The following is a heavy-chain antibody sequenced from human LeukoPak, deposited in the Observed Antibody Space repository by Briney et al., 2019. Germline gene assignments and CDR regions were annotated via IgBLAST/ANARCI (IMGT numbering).Heavy chain of an antibody. Sequence: GGSLRLSCAASGFTFSRFWMSWVRQAPGKGLEWVANIKEDGSEKYYVDSVKGRFTISRDNAKKSLYLQMNSLRAEDTAVYYCARDPYSPDYFPFGIDYWGQGTLVTVSS. V-gene: IGHV3-7*05. D-gene: IGHD2-21*01. CDR3: ARDPYSPDYFPFGIDY. CDR2: IKEDGSEK. CDR1: GFTFSRFW. J-gene: IGHJ4*02.